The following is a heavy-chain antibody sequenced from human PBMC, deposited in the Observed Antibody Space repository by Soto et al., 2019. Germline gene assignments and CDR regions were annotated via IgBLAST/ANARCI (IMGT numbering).Heavy chain of an antibody. J-gene: IGHJ4*02. CDR3: ALSHTVTTDY. CDR2: INSAGSST. D-gene: IGHD4-17*01. Sequence: EVQLVESGGGLVQPGGSLRLSCAASGLTFSSYWMHWVRQAPGKGLVWVSRINSAGSSTSYAYSVKGRFTISRDNAKNTLYLQMNSLRAEDTAVYYCALSHTVTTDYWGQGTLVTVSS. CDR1: GLTFSSYW. V-gene: IGHV3-74*01.